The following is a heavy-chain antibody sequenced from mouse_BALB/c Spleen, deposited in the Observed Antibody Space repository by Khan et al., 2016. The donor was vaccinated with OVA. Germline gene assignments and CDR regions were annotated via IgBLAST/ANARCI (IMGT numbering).Heavy chain of an antibody. CDR2: IAPGSGST. V-gene: IGHV1S41*01. CDR1: GYTFTSYW. D-gene: IGHD1-1*01. CDR3: ARSNYYGSGLYAMDY. J-gene: IGHJ4*01. Sequence: DLVMPGAAVTLSCKASGYTFTSYWINWIKQRPGQGLEWIGRIAPGSGSTSSNDMFKGKATLPVDASSSTAYIQLSSLSSEDSAVYFCARSNYYGSGLYAMDYWGQGTSVTVSS.